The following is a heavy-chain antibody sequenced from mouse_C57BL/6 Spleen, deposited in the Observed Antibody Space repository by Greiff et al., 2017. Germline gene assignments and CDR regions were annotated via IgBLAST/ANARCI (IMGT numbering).Heavy chain of an antibody. CDR3: ARGGPDYAMDY. Sequence: QVQLQQPGAELVRPGSSVKLSCKASGYTFTSYWMHWVKQRPIQGLEWIGNIDPSDSETHYNQKFKDKATLTVDKSSSTAYMQLSSLTSEDSAVYCCARGGPDYAMDYWGQGTSVTVSS. CDR1: GYTFTSYW. V-gene: IGHV1-52*01. J-gene: IGHJ4*01. CDR2: IDPSDSET.